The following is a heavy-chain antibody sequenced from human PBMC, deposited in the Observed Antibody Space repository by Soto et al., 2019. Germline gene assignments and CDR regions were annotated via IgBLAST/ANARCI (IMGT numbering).Heavy chain of an antibody. J-gene: IGHJ4*02. D-gene: IGHD1-20*01. CDR1: SGSVIVTNVF. Sequence: TSETLSLTCTVSSGSVIVTNVFWGWVRQPPGKGLEWIGNVDYSGTAYFSPSLATRVTFHVDTSKNQFSLTLYSVTAADTAVYYCARITGRHLDYWGQGILVTVSS. CDR3: ARITGRHLDY. V-gene: IGHV4-39*01. CDR2: VDYSGTA.